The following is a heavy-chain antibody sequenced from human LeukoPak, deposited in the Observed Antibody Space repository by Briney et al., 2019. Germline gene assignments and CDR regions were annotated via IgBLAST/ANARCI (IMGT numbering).Heavy chain of an antibody. CDR3: ARGVAVDYYYYMDV. J-gene: IGHJ6*03. V-gene: IGHV4-59*01. Sequence: NPSETLSLTCTVSGGSISSYYWSWIRQPPGKGLEWIGYIYYSGSTNYNPSLKSRVTISVDTSKNQFSLKLSSVTAADTAVYYCARGVAVDYYYYMDVWGKGTTVTVSS. CDR1: GGSISSYY. CDR2: IYYSGST. D-gene: IGHD6-19*01.